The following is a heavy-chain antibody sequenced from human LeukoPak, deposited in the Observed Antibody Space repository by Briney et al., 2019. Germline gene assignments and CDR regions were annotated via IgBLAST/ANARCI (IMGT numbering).Heavy chain of an antibody. Sequence: SETLSLTCTVSGGSISSGGYYWSWIRQHPGKGLEWIGYIYYSGSTNYNPSLKSRVTISVDTSKNQFSLKLSSVTAADTAVYYCASSRRGSYFRFSSPFDYWGQGTLVTVSS. V-gene: IGHV4-61*08. CDR3: ASSRRGSYFRFSSPFDY. J-gene: IGHJ4*02. D-gene: IGHD1-26*01. CDR2: IYYSGST. CDR1: GGSISSGGYY.